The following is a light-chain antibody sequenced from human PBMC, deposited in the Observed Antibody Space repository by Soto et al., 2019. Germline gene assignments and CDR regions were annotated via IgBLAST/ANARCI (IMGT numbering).Light chain of an antibody. J-gene: IGKJ1*01. CDR1: QSVSGL. CDR2: GAS. CDR3: QQYNNWPGT. V-gene: IGKV3-15*01. Sequence: EIVMTQSPATLSVSPGERATLSCRASQSVSGLLAWYQQKPGQAPRLLIYGASTRATGIPARFSGSGSGTEYTLTISSLQSEDFAIYYCQQYNNWPGTFGQGTKVEIK.